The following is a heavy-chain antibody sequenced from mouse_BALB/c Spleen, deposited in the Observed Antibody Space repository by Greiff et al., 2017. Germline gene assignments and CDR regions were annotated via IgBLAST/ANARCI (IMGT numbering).Heavy chain of an antibody. CDR3: ARPIYYYGSSYGPDY. V-gene: IGHV4-1*02. CDR1: GFDFSRYW. CDR2: INPDSSTI. Sequence: EVQLQESGGGLVQPGGSLKLSCAASGFDFSRYWMSWVRQAPGKGLEWIGEINPDSSTINYTPSLKDKFIISRDNAKNTLYLQMSKVRSEDTALYYCARPIYYYGSSYGPDYWGQGTSVTVSS. J-gene: IGHJ4*01. D-gene: IGHD1-1*01.